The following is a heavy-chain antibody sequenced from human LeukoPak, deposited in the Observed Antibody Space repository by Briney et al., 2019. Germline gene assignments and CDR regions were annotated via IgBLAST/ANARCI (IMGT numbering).Heavy chain of an antibody. J-gene: IGHJ4*02. Sequence: SETLSLTCTISGGSISFYHWIWVRQSPDKGLEWIGYVYYTGETKYNPSLGSRVSISVDTSENRFSLQLTSVTAADTAVYYCARANSDSSPFLYWGQGALVAVSS. CDR2: VYYTGET. D-gene: IGHD2-21*02. CDR1: GGSISFYH. V-gene: IGHV4-59*01. CDR3: ARANSDSSPFLY.